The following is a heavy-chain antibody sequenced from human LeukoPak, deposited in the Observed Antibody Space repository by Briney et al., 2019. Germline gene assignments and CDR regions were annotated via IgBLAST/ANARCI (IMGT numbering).Heavy chain of an antibody. CDR3: ARHFWEYSSSWFNGGFDY. D-gene: IGHD6-13*01. CDR1: DGSISNYY. CDR2: IHYSGST. V-gene: IGHV4-59*08. J-gene: IGHJ4*02. Sequence: SETLSLTCTVSDGSISNYYWSWIRQPPGKGLEWLGNIHYSGSTKTNPSLKSRVTLSVDASKNQFSLKLTSVTAADTAVFYCARHFWEYSSSWFNGGFDYWGQGTLVTVSS.